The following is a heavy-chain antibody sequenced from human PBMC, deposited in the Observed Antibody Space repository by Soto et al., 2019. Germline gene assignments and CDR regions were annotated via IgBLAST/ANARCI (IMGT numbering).Heavy chain of an antibody. J-gene: IGHJ5*02. D-gene: IGHD3-10*01. Sequence: GASVKVSCKASGYTFTSYDINWVRQATGQRLEWMGWMNPNSGNTGYAQKFQGRVTMTRNTSISTAYMELSSLRSEDTAVYYCARGGGGITMVRGVPPGDPWGQGTLVTVSS. V-gene: IGHV1-8*01. CDR3: ARGGGGITMVRGVPPGDP. CDR1: GYTFTSYD. CDR2: MNPNSGNT.